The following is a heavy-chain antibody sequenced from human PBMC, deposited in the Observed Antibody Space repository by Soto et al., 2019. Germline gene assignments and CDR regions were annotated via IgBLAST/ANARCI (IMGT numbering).Heavy chain of an antibody. CDR2: ISGYNGNT. Sequence: QVQLVQSRGEVKKPGASVKVSCKTSGYSFTTYGISWVRQAPGQGLEWMGWISGYNGNTNYAQKLQGRVTMTTDTSTSTAYMELRSLRSDDTAVYYCAREGPAPYYYYGMAVWGQGSTVTVS. V-gene: IGHV1-18*01. CDR3: AREGPAPYYYYGMAV. CDR1: GYSFTTYG. J-gene: IGHJ6*02.